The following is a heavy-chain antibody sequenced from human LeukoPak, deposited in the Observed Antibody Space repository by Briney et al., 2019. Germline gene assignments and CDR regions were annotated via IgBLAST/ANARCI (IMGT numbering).Heavy chain of an antibody. CDR1: GGSISSYY. D-gene: IGHD7-27*01. CDR2: IYYSGST. CDR3: ARGQNWGSYFDY. Sequence: SETLSLTCTVSGGSISSYYWSWIRQPPGKGLEWIGYIYYSGSTNYNPSLKSRVTMSVDTSKNQFSLKLSSVTAADTAVYYCARGQNWGSYFDYWGQGTLVTVSS. V-gene: IGHV4-59*12. J-gene: IGHJ4*02.